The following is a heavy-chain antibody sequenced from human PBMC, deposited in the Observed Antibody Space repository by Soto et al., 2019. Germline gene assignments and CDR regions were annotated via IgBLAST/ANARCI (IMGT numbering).Heavy chain of an antibody. CDR2: INAGNGNT. D-gene: IGHD3-9*01. CDR1: GYTFTSYG. Sequence: ASVKVSCKASGYTFTSYGIHWVRQAPGQRLEWTGWINAGNGNTKYSEKFQGRVTITRDTSASTAYLELSSLRSEDTAVYYCARGLRDFDWRLPFGYWGQGTLVTVSS. V-gene: IGHV1-3*01. J-gene: IGHJ4*02. CDR3: ARGLRDFDWRLPFGY.